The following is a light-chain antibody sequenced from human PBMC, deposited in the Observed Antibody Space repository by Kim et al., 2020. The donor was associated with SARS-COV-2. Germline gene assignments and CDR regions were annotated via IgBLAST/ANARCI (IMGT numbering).Light chain of an antibody. Sequence: VSPGQTASITCSGHKLGDKHAYWYQQKPGQSPVLVIYQDIKRPSGITERFSGSNSGNTVTLTISGTQSMDEADYYCQAWDSSTAVFGGGTQLTVL. V-gene: IGLV3-1*01. CDR2: QDI. CDR3: QAWDSSTAV. CDR1: KLGDKH. J-gene: IGLJ3*02.